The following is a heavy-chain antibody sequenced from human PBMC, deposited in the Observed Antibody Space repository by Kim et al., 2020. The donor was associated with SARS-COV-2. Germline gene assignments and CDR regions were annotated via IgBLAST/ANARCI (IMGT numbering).Heavy chain of an antibody. J-gene: IGHJ4*02. CDR1: GDSVSSNSAA. D-gene: IGHD3-22*01. V-gene: IGHV6-1*01. Sequence: SQTLSLTCAISGDSVSSNSAAWNWIRQSPSRGLEWLGRTYYRSKWYNDYAVSVKSRITINPDTSKNQFSLQLNSVTPEDTAVYYCARSPSPHYDSSGPVGYWGQGTLVTVSS. CDR2: TYYRSKWYN. CDR3: ARSPSPHYDSSGPVGY.